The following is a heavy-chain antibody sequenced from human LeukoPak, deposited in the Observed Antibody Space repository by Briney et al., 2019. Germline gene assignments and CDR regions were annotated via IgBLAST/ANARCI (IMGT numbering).Heavy chain of an antibody. CDR3: EKGSGSRHDAFDI. CDR2: ISSSSSYI. CDR1: GFTFSSYS. V-gene: IGHV3-21*01. Sequence: GGSLRLSCAASGFTFSSYSMNWVRQAPGKGLEWVSSISSSSSYIYYADSVKGRFTISRDNAKNSLYLQMNSLRAEDTAVYYCEKGSGSRHDAFDIWGQGTMVTVSS. D-gene: IGHD1-26*01. J-gene: IGHJ3*02.